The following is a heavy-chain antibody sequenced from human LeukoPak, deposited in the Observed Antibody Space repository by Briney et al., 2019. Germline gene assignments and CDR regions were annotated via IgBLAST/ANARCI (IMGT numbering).Heavy chain of an antibody. CDR1: GYTFIDFY. J-gene: IGHJ5*02. Sequence: ASVKVSCKASGYTFIDFYMHWVRQAPGQGLEWMGWINPKNGGTNYAQKFQGRVTMTRDTSTSTVYMELSSLRSEDTAVYYCARGVVFKSSSWYDTWGQGTLVTVSS. CDR3: ARGVVFKSSSWYDT. D-gene: IGHD2-15*01. CDR2: INPKNGGT. V-gene: IGHV1-2*02.